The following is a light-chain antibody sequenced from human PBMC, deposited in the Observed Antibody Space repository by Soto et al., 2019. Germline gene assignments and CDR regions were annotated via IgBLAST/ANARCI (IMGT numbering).Light chain of an antibody. CDR3: QQYGSSPWT. V-gene: IGKV3-20*01. Sequence: EIVLTQSPGTLSLSPGERATLSCRASQSVISSYLVWYQQKPGQAPRLLVYGASSRATGIPDRFSGSGSGTDFTLTISRLEPEDFAMYFCQQYGSSPWTFGQGTKVEIK. CDR2: GAS. J-gene: IGKJ1*01. CDR1: QSVISSY.